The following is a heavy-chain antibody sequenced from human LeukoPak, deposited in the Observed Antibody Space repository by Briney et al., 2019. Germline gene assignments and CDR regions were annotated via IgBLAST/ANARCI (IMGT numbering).Heavy chain of an antibody. V-gene: IGHV4-38-2*02. D-gene: IGHD6-13*01. CDR2: IYHSGST. CDR3: ARPYSSSWSFNY. Sequence: GSLRLSCTVSGYSISSGYYWGWIRQPPGKGLEWIGSIYHSGSTYYNPSLKSRVTISVDTSKNQFSLKLSSVTAADTAVYCCARPYSSSWSFNYWGQGTLVTVSS. J-gene: IGHJ4*02. CDR1: GYSISSGYY.